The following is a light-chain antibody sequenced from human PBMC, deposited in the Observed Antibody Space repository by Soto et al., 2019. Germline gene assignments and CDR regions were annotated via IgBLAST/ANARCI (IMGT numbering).Light chain of an antibody. V-gene: IGKV3-11*01. CDR3: QQRSNWPPT. J-gene: IGKJ4*01. CDR2: DAS. CDR1: QSISNN. Sequence: EIVMTQSPATLSVSPGERATLSCRASQSISNNLAWYQQKPGQTPRLLIYDASTRATGIPARFSGSGSGTDFTLTISSLEPEDFAAYYCQQRSNWPPTFGGGTKVEIK.